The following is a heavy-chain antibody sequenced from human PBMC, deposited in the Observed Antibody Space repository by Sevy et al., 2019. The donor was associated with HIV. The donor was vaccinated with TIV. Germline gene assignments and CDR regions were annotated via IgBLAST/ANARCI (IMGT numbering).Heavy chain of an antibody. D-gene: IGHD3-9*01. CDR2: IYPGDSDT. CDR3: ASVGSYRLAYYGMDV. J-gene: IGHJ6*02. CDR1: GYSFSNYW. V-gene: IGHV5-51*01. Sequence: GESLKISCKGSGYSFSNYWIGWVRQMPGKGLELMGIIYPGDSDTRYSPSFQGQVTISVGKSSSTAYLPWSRLRASDTAMYYCASVGSYRLAYYGMDVWGQGTTVTVSS.